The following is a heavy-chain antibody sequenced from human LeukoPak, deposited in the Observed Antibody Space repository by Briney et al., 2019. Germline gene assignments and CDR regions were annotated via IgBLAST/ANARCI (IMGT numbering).Heavy chain of an antibody. D-gene: IGHD2-15*01. CDR2: IYTSGSI. J-gene: IGHJ3*01. CDR3: ARAVKLGYCSGGSCPDAFDV. Sequence: SETLSLTCTVSGGSISSGSYYWSWIRQPAGKGLEWIGRIYTSGSINYNPSLKSRVTISVDTSKNQFSLKLSSVTAADTAVYYCARAVKLGYCSGGSCPDAFDVWGQGTMVTVSS. V-gene: IGHV4-61*02. CDR1: GGSISSGSYY.